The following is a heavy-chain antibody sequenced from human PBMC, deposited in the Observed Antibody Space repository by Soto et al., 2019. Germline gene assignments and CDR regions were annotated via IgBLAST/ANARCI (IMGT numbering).Heavy chain of an antibody. CDR3: ERHVQLDRSGYPLDS. J-gene: IGHJ4*02. Sequence: PGESLKISCKGSGYIFTSYWISWVRQMPGKGLEWMGRIDPSDSYTNYSPSFQGHVTISADKSISTAYLQWSSLKASDTAMYYCERHVQLDRSGYPLDSWCQGILVTVS. CDR2: IDPSDSYT. V-gene: IGHV5-10-1*01. D-gene: IGHD3-22*01. CDR1: GYIFTSYW.